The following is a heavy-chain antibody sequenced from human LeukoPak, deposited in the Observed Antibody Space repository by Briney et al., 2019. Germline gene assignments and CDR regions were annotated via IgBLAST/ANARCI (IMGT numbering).Heavy chain of an antibody. CDR1: GFTFDDYG. V-gene: IGHV3-20*04. CDR2: INWNGGST. CDR3: ARDLFVGYVYYFDY. Sequence: GGSLRLSCAASGFTFDDYGMSWVRQAPGKGLEWVSGINWNGGSTGYADSVKGRFTISRDNAKNSLYLQMNSLRAEDTAVYYCARDLFVGYVYYFDYWGQGTLVTVSS. J-gene: IGHJ4*02. D-gene: IGHD3-3*01.